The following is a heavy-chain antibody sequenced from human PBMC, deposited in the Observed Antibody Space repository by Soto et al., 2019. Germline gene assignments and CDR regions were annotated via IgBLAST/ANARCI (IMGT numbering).Heavy chain of an antibody. CDR2: IKYDGRKK. Sequence: QVQLVESGGGVVQPGRSLRLSCAASGFTFSSYAMHWVRQAPGKGLEWVAVIKYDGRKKYYADSVKGRFTISRDNSKNTLYLQMNSLRDDDTAVYYCARDQDSSGYYNSYRGQGPLVTVSS. J-gene: IGHJ4*02. CDR3: ARDQDSSGYYNSY. CDR1: GFTFSSYA. D-gene: IGHD3-22*01. V-gene: IGHV3-30-3*01.